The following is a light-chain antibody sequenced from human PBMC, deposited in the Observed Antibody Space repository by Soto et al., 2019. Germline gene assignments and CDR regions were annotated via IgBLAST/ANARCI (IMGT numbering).Light chain of an antibody. CDR3: QQDNNWPPLT. J-gene: IGKJ4*01. V-gene: IGKV1-8*01. CDR1: QGISSY. CDR2: AAS. Sequence: AIRMTQSPSSFSASTGDRVTITCRASQGISSYLAWYQQKPGKAPKLLIYAASTLQSGVPSRFSGSGSGTDFTLTISCLQSEDFAVYYCQQDNNWPPLTFGGGTKVDNK.